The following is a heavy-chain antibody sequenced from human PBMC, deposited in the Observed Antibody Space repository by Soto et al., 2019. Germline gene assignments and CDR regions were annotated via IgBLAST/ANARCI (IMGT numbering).Heavy chain of an antibody. CDR1: CFLWENFD. Sequence: SLRLSCAASCFLWENFDKSWVRQAPAEAVEWISSIIGSGCKKYYADSLKRRVTISRHNPKSTVYQELNNLTAPDTAGHHCVNNQGVELVPLDCVDWFDLWGQGTVVTVSS. D-gene: IGHD3-9*01. CDR3: VNNQGVELVPLDCVDWFDL. J-gene: IGHJ5*02. CDR2: IIGSGCKK. V-gene: IGHV3-23*01.